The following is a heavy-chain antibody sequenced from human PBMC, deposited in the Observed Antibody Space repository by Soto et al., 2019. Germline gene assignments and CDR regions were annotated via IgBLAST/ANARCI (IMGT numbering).Heavy chain of an antibody. CDR3: VRVPTGGYAFSLDDY. Sequence: EVQLVESGGGLVQPGGSLRLSCVASGFTFSTYWMHWVRQAQGKGLVWVSRINGDGTRTTYEVSVEGRLTISRDNANNTLYRQRHSLRAEATAVYFYVRVPTGGYAFSLDDYWGQGTLVTVSS. J-gene: IGHJ4*02. CDR2: INGDGTRT. D-gene: IGHD5-12*01. CDR1: GFTFSTYW. V-gene: IGHV3-74*01.